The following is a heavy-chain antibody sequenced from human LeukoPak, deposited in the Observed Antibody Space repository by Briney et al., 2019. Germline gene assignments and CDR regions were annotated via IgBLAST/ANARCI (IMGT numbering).Heavy chain of an antibody. CDR1: RYTFSNYY. J-gene: IGHJ5*02. D-gene: IGHD2-2*01. Sequence: GASVKVSCKASRYTFSNYYMHWVRQAPGQGLEWMGIINAGGGGTAYAQKFQGRVTMTRDTSTSTVYMELSSLRSEDTAVYYCARDSSTNSLGDPWGQGTLVTVSS. V-gene: IGHV1-46*01. CDR2: INAGGGGT. CDR3: ARDSSTNSLGDP.